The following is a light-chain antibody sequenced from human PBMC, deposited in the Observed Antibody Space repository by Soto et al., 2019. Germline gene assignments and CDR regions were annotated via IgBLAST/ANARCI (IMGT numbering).Light chain of an antibody. V-gene: IGKV3-15*01. CDR2: GAS. Sequence: ILLTQSPVTLSVSPGERASLSCRASQSVSSNLAWYQQKAGQAPRLLIYGASTRATGIPARFSGSGSGTEFTLTISSLQSEDFAVYFCQQYNNWPPWTFGQGTKVDIK. CDR1: QSVSSN. CDR3: QQYNNWPPWT. J-gene: IGKJ1*01.